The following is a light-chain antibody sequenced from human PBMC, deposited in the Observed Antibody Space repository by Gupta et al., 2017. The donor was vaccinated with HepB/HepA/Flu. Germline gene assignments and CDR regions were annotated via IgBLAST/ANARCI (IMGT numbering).Light chain of an antibody. Sequence: QSALTQPASVSGSPGQSITIPCTRAGTDVVSWYQDHPGKAPTLIIYDVSPRPAGVSNRFSGSKSGNTASLTISGLQAEDEADYYCASYTTTDTPVVFGTGTKLTVL. CDR1: GTDV. CDR2: DVS. CDR3: ASYTTTDTPVV. J-gene: IGLJ2*01. V-gene: IGLV2-14*03.